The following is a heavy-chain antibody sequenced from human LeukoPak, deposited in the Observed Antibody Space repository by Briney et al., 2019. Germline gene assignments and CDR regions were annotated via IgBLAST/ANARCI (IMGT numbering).Heavy chain of an antibody. Sequence: SETLSLTCAVYGGSFSGYYWSWIRQPPGKGLEWIGEINHSGSTNYNPSLKSRVTISVDTSKNQFSLKLSSVTAADTAVHYCANLAAAGIDYWGQGTLVTVSS. CDR2: INHSGST. V-gene: IGHV4-34*01. CDR1: GGSFSGYY. CDR3: ANLAAAGIDY. J-gene: IGHJ4*02. D-gene: IGHD6-13*01.